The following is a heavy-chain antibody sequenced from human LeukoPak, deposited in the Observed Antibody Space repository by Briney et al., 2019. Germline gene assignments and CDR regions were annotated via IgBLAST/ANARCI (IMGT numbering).Heavy chain of an antibody. CDR1: GFTFSSYW. V-gene: IGHV3-74*01. CDR3: VRLLGESH. D-gene: IGHD3-10*01. J-gene: IGHJ4*02. CDR2: INSDGSST. Sequence: GGSLRLSCAASGFTFSSYWMHWARQVPGKGLVWVSRINSDGSSTRYADSVEGRFTISRDNAKNTVYLQMNSLRAEDTAVYYCVRLLGESHWGQGTLVTVSS.